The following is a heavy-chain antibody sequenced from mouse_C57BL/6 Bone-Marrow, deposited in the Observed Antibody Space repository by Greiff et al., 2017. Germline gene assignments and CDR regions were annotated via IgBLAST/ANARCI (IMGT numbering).Heavy chain of an antibody. J-gene: IGHJ1*03. V-gene: IGHV3-6*01. CDR3: ARVDGYYEYFDV. D-gene: IGHD2-3*01. Sequence: EVQLQQSGPGLVKPSQSLSLTCSVPGYSITSGYYWNWIRQFQGNQLEWMGYISDDGSNKYNPSFKNRISITRDTSKNQFFLKLNSVTTEDTATYYGARVDGYYEYFDVWGTGTTVTVSS. CDR1: GYSITSGYY. CDR2: ISDDGSN.